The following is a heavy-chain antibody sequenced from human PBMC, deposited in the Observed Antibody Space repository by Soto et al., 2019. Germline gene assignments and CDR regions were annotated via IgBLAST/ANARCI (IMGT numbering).Heavy chain of an antibody. CDR3: ARDRATGLKVLDS. V-gene: IGHV3-48*02. CDR2: ISSSTI. CDR1: GFTFSSYS. J-gene: IGHJ4*02. Sequence: EVQLVESGGGLVQPGGYLRLCCAASGFTFSSYSMNWVRQAPGKGLEWVSYISSSTIYYAESVKGRFTISRDNAKNSLYLQMNSLRDEDTAVYYCARDRATGLKVLDSWCQGTLVTVSS.